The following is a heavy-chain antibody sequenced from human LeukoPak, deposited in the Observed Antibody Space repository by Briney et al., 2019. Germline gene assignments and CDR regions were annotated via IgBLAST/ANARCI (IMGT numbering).Heavy chain of an antibody. CDR2: INPSGGST. V-gene: IGHV1-46*01. CDR3: ARLEDGGYDSNWYFDL. D-gene: IGHD5-12*01. Sequence: GASVKVSCEASGYTFTSYYMHWVRQAPGQGREWMGIINPSGGSTSYAQKFQGRVTMTRDMSTSTVYMELSSLRSEDTAVYYCARLEDGGYDSNWYFDLWGRGTLLTVSS. J-gene: IGHJ2*01. CDR1: GYTFTSYY.